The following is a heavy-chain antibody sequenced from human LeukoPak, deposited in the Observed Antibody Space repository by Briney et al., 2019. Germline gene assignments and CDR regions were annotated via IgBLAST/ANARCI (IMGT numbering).Heavy chain of an antibody. J-gene: IGHJ3*02. CDR3: AKPKLSPYIAAAEKGSFPFDI. Sequence: PGGSLRLSCAASGFTFSSYAMSWVRQAPGKGLEWVSAISGSGGSTYYADSVKGRFTISRDNSKNTLYLQMNGLRAEDTAVYYCAKPKLSPYIAAAEKGSFPFDIWGQGTMVTVSS. CDR2: ISGSGGST. CDR1: GFTFSSYA. D-gene: IGHD6-13*01. V-gene: IGHV3-23*01.